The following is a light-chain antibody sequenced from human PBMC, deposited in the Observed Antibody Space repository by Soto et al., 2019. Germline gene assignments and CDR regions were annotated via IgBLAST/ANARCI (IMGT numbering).Light chain of an antibody. Sequence: QSVLTQPASVSGSPGQSITISCSGTSSDVGGYNYVSWYQQHPGKAPKLMIYDVSNRPSGVSTRFSGSKSGNPASLTISGLQAEDEADYSCSSYTSSSTLVFGGGTQLNVL. V-gene: IGLV2-14*01. CDR3: SSYTSSSTLV. CDR1: SSDVGGYNY. J-gene: IGLJ2*01. CDR2: DVS.